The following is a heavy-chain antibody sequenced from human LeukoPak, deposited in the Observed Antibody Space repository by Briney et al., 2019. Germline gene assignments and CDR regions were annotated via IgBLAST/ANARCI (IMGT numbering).Heavy chain of an antibody. Sequence: ASVKVSCKASGYTFPSYAISWVRQAPGHGLEWMGWISPYNGNTNYAQKFQGRVTMTTDTSTSTAHLELRSLRSDDTAVYYCVREGELNTVTPVFDRWGQGTLVTVSS. D-gene: IGHD4-17*01. CDR2: ISPYNGNT. V-gene: IGHV1-18*01. J-gene: IGHJ4*02. CDR3: VREGELNTVTPVFDR. CDR1: GYTFPSYA.